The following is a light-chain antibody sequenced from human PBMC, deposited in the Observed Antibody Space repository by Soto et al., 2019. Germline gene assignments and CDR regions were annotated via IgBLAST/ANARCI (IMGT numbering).Light chain of an antibody. CDR3: QQYGSSPLT. Sequence: EIVLTQSPGTLSLSPGERATLSCRASQSVSSSYLAGYQQKPGQAPRPLIYGASSRATGIPDRFSGSGSGTDFTLTSSRLEPEDFAVYYCQQYGSSPLTCGGGTQVEIK. J-gene: IGKJ4*02. CDR2: GAS. CDR1: QSVSSSY. V-gene: IGKV3-20*01.